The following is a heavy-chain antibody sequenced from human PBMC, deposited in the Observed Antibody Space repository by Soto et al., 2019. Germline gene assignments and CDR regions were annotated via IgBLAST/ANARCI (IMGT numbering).Heavy chain of an antibody. V-gene: IGHV1-18*01. D-gene: IGHD6-19*01. Sequence: QVPLVQSGAEVKKPGAPVKVSCKASGYTFTSYGISWGRQAPGQGLEWMGWNSAYNGTTNYAHKLQGRVTMTTDTSTSTAYMELRSLRSDDTAVYYCARVGQTQWLVREYWYFDLWGRGTLVTVSS. J-gene: IGHJ2*01. CDR1: GYTFTSYG. CDR2: NSAYNGTT. CDR3: ARVGQTQWLVREYWYFDL.